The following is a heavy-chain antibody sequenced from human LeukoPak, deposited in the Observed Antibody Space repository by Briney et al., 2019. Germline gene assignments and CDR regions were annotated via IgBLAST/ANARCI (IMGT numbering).Heavy chain of an antibody. CDR3: AREPGTTGTTLWFDP. CDR1: GFTFSSYW. J-gene: IGHJ5*02. V-gene: IGHV3-7*01. CDR2: IKQDGSEK. D-gene: IGHD1-1*01. Sequence: PGGPLRLSCAASGFTFSSYWMSWVRQAPGKGLEWVANIKQDGSEKYYVDSVKGRFTISRDNAKNSLYLQMNSLRAEDTAVYYCAREPGTTGTTLWFDPWGQGTLVTVSS.